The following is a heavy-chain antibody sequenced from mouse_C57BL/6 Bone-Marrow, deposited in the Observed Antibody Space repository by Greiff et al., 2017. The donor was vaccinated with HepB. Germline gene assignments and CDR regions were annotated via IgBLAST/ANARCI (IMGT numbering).Heavy chain of an antibody. CDR1: GYTFTSYW. CDR3: ARYTYYSNYEAFFDY. CDR2: IHPNSGST. V-gene: IGHV1-64*01. Sequence: QVQLQQPGAELVKPGASVKLSCKASGYTFTSYWMHWVKQRPGQGLEWIGMIHPNSGSTNYNEKFKSKATLTVDKSSSTAYMQLSSLTSEDSAVYYCARYTYYSNYEAFFDYWGQGTTLTVSS. J-gene: IGHJ2*01. D-gene: IGHD2-5*01.